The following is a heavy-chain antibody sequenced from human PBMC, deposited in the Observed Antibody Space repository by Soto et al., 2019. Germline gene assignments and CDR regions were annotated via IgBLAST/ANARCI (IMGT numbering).Heavy chain of an antibody. J-gene: IGHJ4*02. V-gene: IGHV3-23*01. CDR2: ISGSGGST. CDR3: AKEGLIPVTTYAKYDY. D-gene: IGHD4-17*01. CDR1: GFTFSSYA. Sequence: GGSLRLSCAASGFTFSSYAMSWVRQAPGKGLEWVSAISGSGGSTYYADSVKGRFTISRDNSKNTLYLQMNSLRAEDTAVYYCAKEGLIPVTTYAKYDYRGQGALVTLSS.